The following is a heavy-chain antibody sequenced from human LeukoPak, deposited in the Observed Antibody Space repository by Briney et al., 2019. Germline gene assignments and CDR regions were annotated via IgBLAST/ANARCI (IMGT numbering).Heavy chain of an antibody. V-gene: IGHV4-59*01. CDR1: GGSISSYY. D-gene: IGHD3-3*01. J-gene: IGHJ3*02. CDR3: ARDRTGTSPILWSGSPDAFDI. Sequence: NPSETLSLTCTVSGGSISSYYWSWIRQPPGKGLEWIGYIYYSGSTNYNPSLKSRVTISVDTSKNQFSLKLSSVTAADTAVYYCARDRTGTSPILWSGSPDAFDIWGQGTMVTVSS. CDR2: IYYSGST.